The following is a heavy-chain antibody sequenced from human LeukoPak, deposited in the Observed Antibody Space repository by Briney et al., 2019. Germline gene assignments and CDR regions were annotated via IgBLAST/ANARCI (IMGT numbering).Heavy chain of an antibody. V-gene: IGHV3-15*01. J-gene: IGHJ3*02. CDR1: GFTFSNAW. D-gene: IGHD3-22*01. CDR3: TTEYTITYYYDSSGYEDAFDI. CDR2: IKSKTDGGTT. Sequence: GGSLRLSCAASGFTFSNAWMSWVRQAPGKGLEWVGRIKSKTDGGTTDYAAPVKGRFTISRDDSKNTLYLQMNSLKTEDTAVYYCTTEYTITYYYDSSGYEDAFDIWGQGTMVTVSS.